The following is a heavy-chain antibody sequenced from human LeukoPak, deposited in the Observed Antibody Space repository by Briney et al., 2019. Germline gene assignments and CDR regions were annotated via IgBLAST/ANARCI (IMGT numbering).Heavy chain of an antibody. D-gene: IGHD3-9*01. Sequence: GGSLRLSCAASGFAFFSNYMNWVRQAPGKGLEWVSVIYSGGSTYYADSVKGRFTISRDNSKNTLYLQMNSLRAEDTAVYYCATDDWLDAFDIWGQGTMVTVSS. CDR3: ATDDWLDAFDI. J-gene: IGHJ3*02. CDR2: IYSGGST. V-gene: IGHV3-53*01. CDR1: GFAFFSNY.